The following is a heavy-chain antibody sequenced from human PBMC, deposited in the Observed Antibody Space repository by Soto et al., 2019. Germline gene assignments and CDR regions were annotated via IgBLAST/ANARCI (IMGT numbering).Heavy chain of an antibody. CDR2: IFPRDSDT. CDR3: ARSFYDNSGYLFDY. J-gene: IGHJ4*02. Sequence: EVQLVQSGAEVENPGESLKISCKGSGYTFTTYWIAWVRQMPGKGLEWMGIIFPRDSDTRYSPSFQGQVTISADKSISPAYRQWSSLKAADTAMYYCARSFYDNSGYLFDYWGQGTLVTVSS. CDR1: GYTFTTYW. V-gene: IGHV5-51*01. D-gene: IGHD3-22*01.